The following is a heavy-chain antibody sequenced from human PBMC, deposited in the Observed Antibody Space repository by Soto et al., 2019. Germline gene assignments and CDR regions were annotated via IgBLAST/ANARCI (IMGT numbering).Heavy chain of an antibody. J-gene: IGHJ6*02. CDR1: GYSFTSYW. CDR2: IYPGDSDT. D-gene: IGHD3-10*01. V-gene: IGHV5-51*01. CDR3: ARAREVRGVRAGLTDYGMDV. Sequence: GESLKISCKGSGYSFTSYWIGWVRQMPGKGLEWMGIIYPGDSDTRYSPSFQGQFTISADKSISTAYLQWSSLKASDTAMYYCARAREVRGVRAGLTDYGMDVWGQGTTVTVSS.